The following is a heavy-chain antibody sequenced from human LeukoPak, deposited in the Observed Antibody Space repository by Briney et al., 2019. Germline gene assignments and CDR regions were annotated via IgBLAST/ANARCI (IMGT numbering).Heavy chain of an antibody. Sequence: GGSLRLSCAASGFTVSDNYMSWVRQAPGKGLEWVSLIYSGGNTDFADSVKGRFTISRDISKNTLSLQLSSLRPEDTAVYFCAGGTDFWSGYSFDSWGQGTLVTVSS. V-gene: IGHV3-53*01. CDR3: AGGTDFWSGYSFDS. J-gene: IGHJ4*02. CDR2: IYSGGNT. D-gene: IGHD3-3*01. CDR1: GFTVSDNY.